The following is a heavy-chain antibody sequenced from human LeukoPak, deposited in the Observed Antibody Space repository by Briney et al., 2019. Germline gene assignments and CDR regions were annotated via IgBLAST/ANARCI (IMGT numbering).Heavy chain of an antibody. D-gene: IGHD4-23*01. V-gene: IGHV3-21*01. CDR1: GFTFSSYS. CDR3: ARTLTVVTPGYFDY. J-gene: IGHJ4*02. Sequence: GRSLRLSCAASGFTFSSYSMNWVRQAPGKGLEWVSSISSSSSYIYYADSVKGRFTISRDNAKNSLYLQMNSLRAEDTAVYYCARTLTVVTPGYFDYWGQGTLVTVSS. CDR2: ISSSSSYI.